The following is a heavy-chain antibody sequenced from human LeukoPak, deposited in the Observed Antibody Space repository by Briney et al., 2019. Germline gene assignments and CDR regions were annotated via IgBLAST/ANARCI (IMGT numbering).Heavy chain of an antibody. D-gene: IGHD6-13*01. Sequence: GGCLILSCAASVFAFSSYSIDWVRHAPWKRLEWVSYISSSSSTIYYADSVKGRFTISRDNAKNSLFLQMNSLRAEDTAVYYCVKNSGWYCLDYWGQGTLVTVSS. V-gene: IGHV3-48*01. CDR3: VKNSGWYCLDY. J-gene: IGHJ4*02. CDR2: ISSSSSTI. CDR1: VFAFSSYS.